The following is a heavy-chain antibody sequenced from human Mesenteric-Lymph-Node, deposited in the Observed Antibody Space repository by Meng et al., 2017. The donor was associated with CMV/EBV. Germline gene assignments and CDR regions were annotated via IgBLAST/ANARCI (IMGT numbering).Heavy chain of an antibody. CDR2: INHSGST. V-gene: IGHV4-39*07. D-gene: IGHD3-10*01. Sequence: SETLSLTCTVSGGSISSSNYYWAWIRQPPGKGLEWIGEINHSGSTNYDPSLKSRVTISMDTSKNQFSLKVTSLTAADTAVYYCARGRGDRTYKYGSGTYNPPSSYGLDVWGQGTTVTVSS. J-gene: IGHJ6*02. CDR1: GGSISSSNYY. CDR3: ARGRGDRTYKYGSGTYNPPSSYGLDV.